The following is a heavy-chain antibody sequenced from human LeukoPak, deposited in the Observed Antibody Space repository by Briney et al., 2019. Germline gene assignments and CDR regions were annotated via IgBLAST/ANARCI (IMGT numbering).Heavy chain of an antibody. CDR1: GYTLTELS. J-gene: IGHJ4*02. V-gene: IGHV1-24*01. D-gene: IGHD3-22*01. CDR2: FDPEDGET. CDR3: ATEMQWLLLRGSEYFDY. Sequence: ASVKVSCKVSGYTLTELSMHWVRQAPGKGLEWMGGFDPEDGETIYAQKFQGRVTMTEGTSTDTAYMELSSLRSEDTAVYYCATEMQWLLLRGSEYFDYWGQGTLVTVSS.